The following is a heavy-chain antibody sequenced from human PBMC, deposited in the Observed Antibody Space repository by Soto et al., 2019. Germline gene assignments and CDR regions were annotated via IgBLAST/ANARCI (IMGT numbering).Heavy chain of an antibody. Sequence: GGSLRLSCAASGFTFSSYAMSWVRQAPGKGLEWVSYISSSSSTIYYADSVKGRFTISRDSAKNSLYLQMNSLRDEDTAVYYCARAPTALNWFDPWGQGTLVTVSS. CDR1: GFTFSSYA. V-gene: IGHV3-48*02. D-gene: IGHD5-18*01. CDR2: ISSSSSTI. CDR3: ARAPTALNWFDP. J-gene: IGHJ5*02.